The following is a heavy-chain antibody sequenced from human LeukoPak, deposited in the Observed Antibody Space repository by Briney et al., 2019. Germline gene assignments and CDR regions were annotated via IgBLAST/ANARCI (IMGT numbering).Heavy chain of an antibody. CDR2: IYYSGST. CDR3: ARDRFGELSP. D-gene: IGHD3-10*01. Sequence: PSETLSLTCTVSGGSISSGGYYWSWIRQHPGKGLEWIGYIYYSGSTYYNPSLKSRVTISVDTSKNQFSLKLSSVTAADTAVYYCARDRFGELSPWGQGTLVTVSS. V-gene: IGHV4-31*03. J-gene: IGHJ5*02. CDR1: GGSISSGGYY.